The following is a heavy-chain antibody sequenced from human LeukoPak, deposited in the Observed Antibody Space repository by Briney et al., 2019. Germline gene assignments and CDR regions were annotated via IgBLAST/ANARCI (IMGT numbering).Heavy chain of an antibody. Sequence: GGSLRLSCAASGFIFVNLPMVWHPPAQGEGLEWVSNLNGSGGSTYYADPVKGRCTISRANSTGTLDLQMNSLRAEDTAVYYCAKGGRYCSSSSCSDYFDYWGQGTLVTVSS. D-gene: IGHD2-2*01. CDR1: GFIFVNLP. J-gene: IGHJ4*02. CDR3: AKGGRYCSSSSCSDYFDY. V-gene: IGHV3-23*01. CDR2: LNGSGGST.